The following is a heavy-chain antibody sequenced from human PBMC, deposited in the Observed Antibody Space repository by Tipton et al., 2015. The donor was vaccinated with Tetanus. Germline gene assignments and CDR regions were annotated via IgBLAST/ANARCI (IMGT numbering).Heavy chain of an antibody. CDR1: GYKFINYD. CDR2: MNPSSGNT. J-gene: IGHJ5*02. V-gene: IGHV1-8*01. CDR3: ARADKRMVVGATNWFDP. D-gene: IGHD1-26*01. Sequence: QVQLVQSGAEQRKPGASVKVSCKASGYKFINYDIIWVRQVDGEGLEWMGWMNPSSGNTGFAQKFQGRVTMTSSSAITTAYMELSSLRSDDTAVYYCARADKRMVVGATNWFDPWGQGTLVTVS.